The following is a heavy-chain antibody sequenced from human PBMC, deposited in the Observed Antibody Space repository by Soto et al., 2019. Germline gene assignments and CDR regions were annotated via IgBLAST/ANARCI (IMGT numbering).Heavy chain of an antibody. Sequence: QVQLQESGPGLVKPSQTLSLTCTVSGCSISSGDYYWSWIRQPPGKGLECIGYIYYSGSTYYNPSLKSRVTISVDPSKNQFSLKLSSVTAADTAVYYCARVRIGDSSLDYWGQGTLVTVSS. CDR1: GCSISSGDYY. V-gene: IGHV4-30-4*01. D-gene: IGHD3-22*01. CDR2: IYYSGST. CDR3: ARVRIGDSSLDY. J-gene: IGHJ4*02.